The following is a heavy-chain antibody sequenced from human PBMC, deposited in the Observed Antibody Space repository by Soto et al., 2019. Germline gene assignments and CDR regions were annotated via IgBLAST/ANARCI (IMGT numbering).Heavy chain of an antibody. CDR2: VYYSGST. D-gene: IGHD3-3*01. CDR1: GGSISSYY. V-gene: IGHV4-59*08. J-gene: IGHJ4*02. CDR3: ARTNYDFWSGFGY. Sequence: SETLSLTWTVAGGSISSYYWSWIRQPPGERLEWIGYVYYSGSTNYNPSLKSRVTISVDTSKNQFSLKLNSVTAADTAVYYCARTNYDFWSGFGYWGQGTLVTVSS.